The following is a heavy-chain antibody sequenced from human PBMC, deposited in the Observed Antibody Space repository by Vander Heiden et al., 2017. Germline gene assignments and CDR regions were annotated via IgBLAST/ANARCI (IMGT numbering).Heavy chain of an antibody. V-gene: IGHV4-30-2*01. CDR2: IYHSGST. Sequence: QLQLQESGSGLVKPSQTLSLTSAVSGGSISSGGYSCSWIRQPPGKGLELIGYIYHSGSTYYNPSLKSRVTISVDRSKNQFSLKLSSVTAADTAVYYCARVRRGYYYGMDVWGQGTTVTVSS. J-gene: IGHJ6*02. CDR1: GGSISSGGYS. CDR3: ARVRRGYYYGMDV.